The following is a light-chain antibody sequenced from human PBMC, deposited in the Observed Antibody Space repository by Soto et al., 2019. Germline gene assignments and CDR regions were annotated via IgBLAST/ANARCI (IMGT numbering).Light chain of an antibody. CDR2: AAS. Sequence: IQLTQSRSSLSASVGDRVTITCRASQGISSYLAWYQQKPGKAPKLMIYAASTLQGGVPSRFSGSGSGTDVTLTINSLQPEDRATYYCQQLNSYPITFGQGTRLEIK. CDR3: QQLNSYPIT. V-gene: IGKV1-9*01. CDR1: QGISSY. J-gene: IGKJ5*01.